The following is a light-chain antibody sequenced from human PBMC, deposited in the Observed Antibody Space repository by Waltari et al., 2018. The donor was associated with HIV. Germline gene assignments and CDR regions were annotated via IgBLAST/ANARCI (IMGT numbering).Light chain of an antibody. V-gene: IGLV1-47*02. CDR2: SNE. J-gene: IGLJ3*02. Sequence: QSVLTQPPSASGTPGQRVTISCSGSSSNIGSDFVYWYQQLPGTAPKLLIYSNEQRPSGGPDRFSGSKSGTSASLAISGLRSEDEADYYCTTWDSSVTAWVFGGGTKLTVL. CDR3: TTWDSSVTAWV. CDR1: SSNIGSDF.